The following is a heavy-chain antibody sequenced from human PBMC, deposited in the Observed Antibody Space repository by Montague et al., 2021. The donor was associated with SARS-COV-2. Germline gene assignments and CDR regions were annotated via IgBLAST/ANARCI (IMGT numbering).Heavy chain of an antibody. CDR2: IYSGGSST. D-gene: IGHD3-10*01. CDR3: AKDRDPSSAYGMDV. CDR1: GFTFGMYA. J-gene: IGHJ6*02. V-gene: IGHV3-23*03. Sequence: SLRLSCAASGFTFGMYAMSWVRQAPGKGLEWVSVIYSGGSSTYYSYSXKGRFTISRDNSKNTLYLQMNSLRAEDTAVYYCAKDRDPSSAYGMDVWGQGTTVTVSS.